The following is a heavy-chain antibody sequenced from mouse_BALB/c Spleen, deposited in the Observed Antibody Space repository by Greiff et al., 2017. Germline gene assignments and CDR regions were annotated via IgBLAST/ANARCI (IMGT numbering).Heavy chain of an antibody. J-gene: IGHJ4*01. CDR1: GFTFSSYG. CDR3: ARDRHYYGLYYAMDY. Sequence: DVMLVESGGGLVQPGGSLKLSCAASGFTFSSYGMSWVRQTPDKRLELVATINSNGGSTYYPDSVKGRFTISRDNAKNTLYLQMSSLKSEDTAMYYCARDRHYYGLYYAMDYWGQGTSVTVSS. CDR2: INSNGGST. D-gene: IGHD1-2*01. V-gene: IGHV5-6-3*01.